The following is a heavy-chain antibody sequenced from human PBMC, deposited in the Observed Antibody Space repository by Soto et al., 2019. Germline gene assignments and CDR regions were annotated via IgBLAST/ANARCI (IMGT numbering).Heavy chain of an antibody. D-gene: IGHD3-10*01. J-gene: IGHJ3*02. CDR1: GFTFSSYS. Sequence: GGSLRLSCAASGFTFSSYSMNWVRQAPGKGLEWVSSISSSSSYIYYADSVKGRFTISRDNAKNSLYLQMNSLRAEDTAVYYCARFKGPFNPRDLWFGDRPGEAFDIWGQGTMVTVSS. V-gene: IGHV3-21*01. CDR2: ISSSSSYI. CDR3: ARFKGPFNPRDLWFGDRPGEAFDI.